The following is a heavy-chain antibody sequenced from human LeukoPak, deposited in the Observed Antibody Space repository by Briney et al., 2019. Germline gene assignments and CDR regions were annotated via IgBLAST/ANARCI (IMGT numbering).Heavy chain of an antibody. CDR1: GFNFSDAR. CDR3: VTDKVESIRSHRFAP. Sequence: PLGSLRLSFATSGFNFSDARRSWISQTPGKTLKWVGRIKIKSDGETTDYAAPGEGRFTISSDGSKTRLYLQKNSLTTKETTSYYCVTDKVESIRSHRFAPWGQGTLVIVSS. J-gene: IGHJ5*02. D-gene: IGHD3-3*01. V-gene: IGHV3-15*01. CDR2: IKIKSDGETT.